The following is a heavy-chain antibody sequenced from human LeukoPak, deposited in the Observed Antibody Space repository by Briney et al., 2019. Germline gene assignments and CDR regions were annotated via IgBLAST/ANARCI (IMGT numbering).Heavy chain of an antibody. CDR3: ARDGGYYDSSGSFDY. CDR1: GGTFSSYA. D-gene: IGHD3-22*01. Sequence: ASVKVSCKASGGTFSSYAISWVRQAPGQGLEWMGWISAYNGNTNYAQKLQGRVTMTTDTSTSTAYMELRSLRSDDTAVYYCARDGGYYDSSGSFDYWGQGTLVTVSS. J-gene: IGHJ4*02. CDR2: ISAYNGNT. V-gene: IGHV1-18*01.